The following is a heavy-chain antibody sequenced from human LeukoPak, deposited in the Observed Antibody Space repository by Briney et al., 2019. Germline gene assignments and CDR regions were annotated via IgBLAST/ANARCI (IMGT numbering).Heavy chain of an antibody. D-gene: IGHD1-26*01. V-gene: IGHV3-7*01. Sequence: GGSLRLSCAASGFTFSSHWMSWVRQAPGKGLEWVANIKQDGSTKYYVDSVKGRLTISRDNAKNSLYLQMNSLRAEDTAVYYCARDRSPVVDYWGQGTLVTVSS. J-gene: IGHJ4*02. CDR1: GFTFSSHW. CDR2: IKQDGSTK. CDR3: ARDRSPVVDY.